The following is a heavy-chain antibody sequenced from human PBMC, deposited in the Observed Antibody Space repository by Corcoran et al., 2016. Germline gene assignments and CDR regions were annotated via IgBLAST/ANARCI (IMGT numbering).Heavy chain of an antibody. J-gene: IGHJ5*02. Sequence: EVQLVESGGGLVQPGRSLRLSCTASGFTFGDYAMSWFRQAPGKGLEWVGFIRSKAYGGTTEYAASVKGSFTISRDDHKSIAYLQMKILKTEDTAVYDCTRSWHKDIVIVPAAYSEYNCFDPWGQGALVTVSS. V-gene: IGHV3-49*03. CDR3: TRSWHKDIVIVPAAYSEYNCFDP. D-gene: IGHD2-2*01. CDR2: IRSKAYGGTT. CDR1: GFTFGDYA.